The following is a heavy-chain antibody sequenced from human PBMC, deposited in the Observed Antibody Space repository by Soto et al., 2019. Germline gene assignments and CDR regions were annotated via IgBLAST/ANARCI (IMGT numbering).Heavy chain of an antibody. V-gene: IGHV4-59*01. CDR3: AGTEDYSVRRGFDP. D-gene: IGHD4-4*01. Sequence: QVQLQESGPGLVKPSETLSLTYTVSGGSISSYYWSWIRQPPGKGLEWIGYIYYSGSTNYNPSLKSRVTISVDTSKNQFSLKLSSVTAADTAVYYCAGTEDYSVRRGFDPWGQGTLVTVSS. CDR1: GGSISSYY. J-gene: IGHJ5*02. CDR2: IYYSGST.